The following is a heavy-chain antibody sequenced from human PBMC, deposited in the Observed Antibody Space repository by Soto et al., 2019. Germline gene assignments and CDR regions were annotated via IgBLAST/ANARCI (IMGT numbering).Heavy chain of an antibody. CDR1: GGTFSSYA. CDR3: ARSQGSSTSLEIYYYYYYGMDV. J-gene: IGHJ6*02. Sequence: QVQLVQSGAEVKKPGSSVKVSCKASGGTFSSYAISWVRQAPGQGLEWMGGIIPISETTNSAQKFQGRVTITADESKSTAYVELSSLRSEDTAVYYCARSQGSSTSLEIYYYYYYGMDVWGQGTTVTVSS. V-gene: IGHV1-69*01. D-gene: IGHD2-2*01. CDR2: IIPISETT.